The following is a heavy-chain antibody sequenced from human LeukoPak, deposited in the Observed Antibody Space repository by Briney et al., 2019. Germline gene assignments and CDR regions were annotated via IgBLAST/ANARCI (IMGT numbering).Heavy chain of an antibody. Sequence: GGTLRLSCAASGFTFTTHWMGWVRQTPGKGLEWVASIKQDGSEKYYVDSVKGRFTISRDNAQNSLYLQMNSLRAEDTAVYYCARGSSGRYFQFIDYWGQGTLVTVSS. CDR2: IKQDGSEK. CDR1: GFTFTTHW. J-gene: IGHJ4*02. D-gene: IGHD1-26*01. V-gene: IGHV3-7*01. CDR3: ARGSSGRYFQFIDY.